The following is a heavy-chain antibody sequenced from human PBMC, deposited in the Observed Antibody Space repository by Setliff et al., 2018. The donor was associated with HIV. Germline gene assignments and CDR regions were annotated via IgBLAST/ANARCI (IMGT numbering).Heavy chain of an antibody. CDR3: ARFGPLRYFDH. D-gene: IGHD4-17*01. CDR2: FYYTGSD. Sequence: SETLSLTCTVSGGSISSPGYYWSWIRQHPGKGLEWIGYFYYTGSDYYNPSFKSRVTISVDTSTNQFSLRLTSVTASDTAVYYCARFGPLRYFDHWGQGTLVTVS. J-gene: IGHJ4*02. V-gene: IGHV4-39*01. CDR1: GGSISSPGYY.